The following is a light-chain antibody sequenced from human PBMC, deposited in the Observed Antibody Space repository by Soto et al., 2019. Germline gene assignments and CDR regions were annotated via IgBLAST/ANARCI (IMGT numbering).Light chain of an antibody. V-gene: IGLV1-44*01. CDR1: SSNIGSNT. CDR3: AAWDDSLRGLE. J-gene: IGLJ2*01. Sequence: QSVLTQPPSASGTPGQMVTISCSRSSSNIGSNTVNWYQQLPGMAPKLLIYNNSQRPSGVPDRFSGSKSGTSASLAISGLQSEDEADYYCAAWDDSLRGLEFGGGTKVTVL. CDR2: NNS.